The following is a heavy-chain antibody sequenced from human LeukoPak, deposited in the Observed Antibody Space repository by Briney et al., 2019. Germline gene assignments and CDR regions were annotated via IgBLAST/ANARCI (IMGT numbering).Heavy chain of an antibody. CDR3: ATSLGPLAEY. J-gene: IGHJ4*02. V-gene: IGHV3-30*03. D-gene: IGHD7-27*01. CDR2: ISYDGSNK. Sequence: GGSLRLSCAASGFTFSSYGMHWVRQAPGKGLEWVAVISYDGSNKYYADSVKGRFTISRDNSKNTLYLQMNSLRAEDTAVYYCATSLGPLAEYWGQGTLVTVSS. CDR1: GFTFSSYG.